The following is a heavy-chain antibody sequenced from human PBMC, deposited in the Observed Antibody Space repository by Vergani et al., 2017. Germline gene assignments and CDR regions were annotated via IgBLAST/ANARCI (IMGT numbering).Heavy chain of an antibody. J-gene: IGHJ5*02. Sequence: QLQLQESGPGLVKPSETLSLTCTVSGGSISSSSYYWGWIRQPPGKGLEWIGSIYYSGSTYYNPSLKSRVTISVDTSKNQFSLKLSSVTAADTAVYYCAWGYKYSSGPLAWFDPGGQGTLVTVSS. V-gene: IGHV4-39*01. D-gene: IGHD6-19*01. CDR2: IYYSGST. CDR3: AWGYKYSSGPLAWFDP. CDR1: GGSISSSSYY.